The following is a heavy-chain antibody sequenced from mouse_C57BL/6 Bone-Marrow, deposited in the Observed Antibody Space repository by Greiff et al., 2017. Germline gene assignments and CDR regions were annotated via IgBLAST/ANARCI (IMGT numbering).Heavy chain of an antibody. CDR2: IHYDGSST. V-gene: IGHV5-16*01. J-gene: IGHJ1*03. Sequence: EVQGVESEGGLVQPGSSMKLSCTASGFTFSAYYMAWVRQVPEKGLEWVANIHYDGSSTYYLDSLKSRFIFSRDNAKNILYLQMSSLKSDDTATYDCARDPITTVVARYWYFDVWGTGTTVTVSS. CDR1: GFTFSAYY. CDR3: ARDPITTVVARYWYFDV. D-gene: IGHD1-1*01.